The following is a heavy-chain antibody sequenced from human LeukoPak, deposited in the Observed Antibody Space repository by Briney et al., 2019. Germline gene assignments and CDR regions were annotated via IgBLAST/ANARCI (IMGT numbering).Heavy chain of an antibody. D-gene: IGHD3-22*01. Sequence: ASVKVSCKASGYTFTSYGISWVRQAPGQGLEWMGWISAYNGNTNYAQKLQGRDTMTTDTSTSTAYMELRSLRSDDTAVYYCARHLPAYYYDSSGYYYDDYWGQGTLVTVSS. J-gene: IGHJ4*02. CDR2: ISAYNGNT. CDR1: GYTFTSYG. CDR3: ARHLPAYYYDSSGYYYDDY. V-gene: IGHV1-18*01.